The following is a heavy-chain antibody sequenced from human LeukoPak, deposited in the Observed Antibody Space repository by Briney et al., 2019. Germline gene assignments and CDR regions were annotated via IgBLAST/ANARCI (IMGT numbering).Heavy chain of an antibody. V-gene: IGHV3-21*01. J-gene: IGHJ4*02. D-gene: IGHD1-26*01. CDR1: GFTFSTYN. CDR3: TRDLLGWELHYFDY. Sequence: GGSLRLSCAASGFTFSTYNMNWVRQAPGKGLEWVSSISGSSSYIYYADSVKGRFSISRDNAKNSLYLQMNSLRAEDTAVYYCTRDLLGWELHYFDYWGQGTLVTVSS. CDR2: ISGSSSYI.